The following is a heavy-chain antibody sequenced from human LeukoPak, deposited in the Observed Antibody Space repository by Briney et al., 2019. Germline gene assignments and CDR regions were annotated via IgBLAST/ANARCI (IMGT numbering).Heavy chain of an antibody. Sequence: ASVKVSCKVSGYTLTELSMHWVRQAPGKGLEWMGGFDPEDGETIYAQKFQGRVTMTRDTSTSTVYMELSSLRSEDTAVYYCARVALGRAVAGTGWYFDLWGRGTLVTVSS. CDR2: FDPEDGET. CDR3: ARVALGRAVAGTGWYFDL. V-gene: IGHV1-24*01. D-gene: IGHD6-19*01. CDR1: GYTLTELS. J-gene: IGHJ2*01.